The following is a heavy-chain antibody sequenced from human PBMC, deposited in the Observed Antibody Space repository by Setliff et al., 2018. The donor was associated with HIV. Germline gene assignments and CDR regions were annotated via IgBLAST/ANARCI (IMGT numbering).Heavy chain of an antibody. D-gene: IGHD6-6*01. CDR2: LNDSGST. J-gene: IGHJ5*02. CDR1: SGTSVNT. CDR3: ARGTQLVWGRWFDP. V-gene: IGHV4-4*02. Sequence: PSETLTLTLTCTLSGTSVNTIGMRVSWIRQTPGKGLEWIGELNDSGSTNYNPSLKSRVTISLDTSKKQFSLRLSSVTAADTAVYYCARGTQLVWGRWFDPWGQGTLVTVSS.